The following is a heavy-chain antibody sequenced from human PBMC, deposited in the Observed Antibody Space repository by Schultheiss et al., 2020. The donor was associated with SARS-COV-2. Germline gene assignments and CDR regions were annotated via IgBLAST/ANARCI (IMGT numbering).Heavy chain of an antibody. CDR2: IYYSGST. J-gene: IGHJ4*02. V-gene: IGHV4-61*08. Sequence: SETLSLTCTVSGGSISSGGYYWTWIRQRPGKGLEWIGYIYYSGSTNYNPSLKSRLTTSVDTSKNQFSLKLSSVTAADTAVYYCARAAQGMTTPDYWGQGTLVTVSS. CDR1: GGSISSGGYY. CDR3: ARAAQGMTTPDY. D-gene: IGHD4-17*01.